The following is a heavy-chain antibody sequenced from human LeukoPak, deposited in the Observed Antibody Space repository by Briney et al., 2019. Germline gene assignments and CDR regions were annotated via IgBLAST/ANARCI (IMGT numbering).Heavy chain of an antibody. J-gene: IGHJ4*02. D-gene: IGHD3-22*01. CDR1: GFSLSTSGVG. V-gene: IGHV2-5*01. CDR2: IYWNDDK. CDR3: AREEYYYDSSGYPYYFDY. Sequence: SGPTPVNPTQPLTLTCTFSGFSLSTSGVGVGWIRQPPGKALEWLALIYWNDDKRYSPPLKSRLTITKDTSKNQVVLTMTNMDPVDTATYYCAREEYYYDSSGYPYYFDYWGQGTLVTVSS.